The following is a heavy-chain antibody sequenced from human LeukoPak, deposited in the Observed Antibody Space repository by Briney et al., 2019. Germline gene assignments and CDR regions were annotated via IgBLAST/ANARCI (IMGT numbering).Heavy chain of an antibody. V-gene: IGHV3-23*01. CDR2: ISGYGGST. D-gene: IGHD4-17*01. CDR3: AKDHYGDYGALDY. J-gene: IGHJ4*02. Sequence: GGSLRLSCAVSGFTFGSYAMSWVRQAPGKGLEWVSAISGYGGSTYYADSVKGRFTISRDNSKNTLYLQMNSLRAEDTAVYYCAKDHYGDYGALDYWGQGTLVTVSS. CDR1: GFTFGSYA.